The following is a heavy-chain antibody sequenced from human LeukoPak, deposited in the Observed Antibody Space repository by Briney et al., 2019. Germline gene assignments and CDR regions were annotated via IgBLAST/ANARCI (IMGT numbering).Heavy chain of an antibody. CDR2: IYYSGST. Sequence: ASETLSLTCTVSGGSISSYYWSWIRQPPGKGLEWIGYIYYSGSTNYNPSLKSRVTISVDTSKNQFSLKLSSVTAADTAVYYCARAACGGDCYPDYWGQGTLVTVSS. J-gene: IGHJ4*02. CDR1: GGSISSYY. V-gene: IGHV4-59*01. CDR3: ARAACGGDCYPDY. D-gene: IGHD2-21*02.